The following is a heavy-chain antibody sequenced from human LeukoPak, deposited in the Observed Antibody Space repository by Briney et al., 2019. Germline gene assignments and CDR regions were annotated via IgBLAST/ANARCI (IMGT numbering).Heavy chain of an antibody. D-gene: IGHD3-22*01. J-gene: IGHJ4*02. V-gene: IGHV3-30*18. CDR2: ISYDGSNK. CDR1: GFTFSSYG. CDR3: AKDLYYYDSSGLPPDY. Sequence: GGSLRLSCAASGFTFSSYGMHWVRQAPGKGLEWVAVISYDGSNKYYADSVKGRFTISRDNSKNTLYLQMNSLRAEDTAVYYCAKDLYYYDSSGLPPDYWGQGTLVTVSS.